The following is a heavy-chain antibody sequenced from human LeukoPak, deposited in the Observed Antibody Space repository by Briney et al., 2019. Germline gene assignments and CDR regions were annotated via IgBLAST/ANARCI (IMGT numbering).Heavy chain of an antibody. CDR1: GFTFSTYS. V-gene: IGHV3-21*01. CDR3: ARDQDTMVRGFYYYYMDV. Sequence: GGSLRLSCAASGFTFSTYSMNWVRQAPGKGLEWVSSISSSSTYIHYADSVKGRFTISRDNAKNSLYLQMNSLRAEDTAVYYCARDQDTMVRGFYYYYMDVWGKGTTVTVSS. CDR2: ISSSSTYI. J-gene: IGHJ6*03. D-gene: IGHD3-10*01.